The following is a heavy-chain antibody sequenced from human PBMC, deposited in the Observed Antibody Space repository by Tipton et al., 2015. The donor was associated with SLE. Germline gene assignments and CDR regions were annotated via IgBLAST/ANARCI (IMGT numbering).Heavy chain of an antibody. CDR2: ISGSGGST. CDR3: AKSIPDGQGG. J-gene: IGHJ4*02. CDR1: GFTFNNYA. Sequence: GSLRLSCAASGFTFNNYAMNWVRQAPGKGLEWVSIISGSGGSTYYADSVRGRFTISRDNSKNTVYLQMNSLRAEDTAIYYCAKSIPDGQGGWGQGTLVTVSS. D-gene: IGHD2-8*01. V-gene: IGHV3-23*01.